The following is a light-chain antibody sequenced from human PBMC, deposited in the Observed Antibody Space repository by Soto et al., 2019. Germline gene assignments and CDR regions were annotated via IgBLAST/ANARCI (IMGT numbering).Light chain of an antibody. CDR3: SSYTSSSTYV. J-gene: IGLJ1*01. CDR2: DVS. CDR1: SSDVGGYNY. V-gene: IGLV2-14*01. Sequence: QSALTQPASVSGAPGQSITISCTGTSSDVGGYNYVSWYQQHPGKDPKLMIYDVSNRPSGVSNRFAGSKSGNTASLNISGLHAEDEYYYYCSSYTSSSTYVFGTGTKLTVL.